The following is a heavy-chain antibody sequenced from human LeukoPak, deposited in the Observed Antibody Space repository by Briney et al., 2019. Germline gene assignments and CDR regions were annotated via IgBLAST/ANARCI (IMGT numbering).Heavy chain of an antibody. Sequence: SETLSLTCSVGGDSISSHYWVWIRQPPGKGLEWIGYIYYTGSTNYNSSLKSRVTMSVDMSKNQFSMKLTSVTAADTAVYYCARGRGNWFDPWGQGTLVTVSS. D-gene: IGHD5-24*01. CDR1: GDSISSHY. CDR2: IYYTGST. CDR3: ARGRGNWFDP. V-gene: IGHV4-59*11. J-gene: IGHJ5*02.